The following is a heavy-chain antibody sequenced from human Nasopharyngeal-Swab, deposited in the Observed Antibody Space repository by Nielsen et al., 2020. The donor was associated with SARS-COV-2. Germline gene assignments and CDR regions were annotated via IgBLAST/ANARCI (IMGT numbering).Heavy chain of an antibody. V-gene: IGHV4-34*13. Sequence: IRQPPGEGLEWIGEINHSGSTNYNPSLKSRVTISVDTSKNQFSLKLSSVTAADTAVYYCARDKVTVDYYYGMDVWGQGTTVTVSS. D-gene: IGHD4-23*01. CDR2: INHSGST. CDR3: ARDKVTVDYYYGMDV. J-gene: IGHJ6*02.